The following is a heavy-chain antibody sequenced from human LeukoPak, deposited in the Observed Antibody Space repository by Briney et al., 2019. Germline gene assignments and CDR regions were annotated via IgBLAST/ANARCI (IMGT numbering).Heavy chain of an antibody. J-gene: IGHJ4*02. CDR2: TSDRGDYT. D-gene: IGHD1-26*01. Sequence: GGSLRLSCAASGFTFTSYSMSWVRQAPGKGLEWVSGTSDRGDYTYYADSVEGRFTISRDNSKNTLYLQMNSLRAEDTALYFCAKKAQYNGNYPLDYWGQGTLVTVSS. CDR1: GFTFTSYS. CDR3: AKKAQYNGNYPLDY. V-gene: IGHV3-23*01.